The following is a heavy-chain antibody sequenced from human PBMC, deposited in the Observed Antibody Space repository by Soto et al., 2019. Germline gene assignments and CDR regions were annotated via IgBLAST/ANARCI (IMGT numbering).Heavy chain of an antibody. V-gene: IGHV4-59*11. D-gene: IGHD3-22*01. Sequence: SQTLSLTCTVAGGSISNHYWSWIRQPPGKGLEWIGYIYYNGNTNYNPSLKSRVTMSVDTSKNQFSLNLSSVTAADTAVYYCARDRRMIDNSSFASWGQGALVPVSS. CDR2: IYYNGNT. CDR3: ARDRRMIDNSSFAS. CDR1: GGSISNHY. J-gene: IGHJ4*02.